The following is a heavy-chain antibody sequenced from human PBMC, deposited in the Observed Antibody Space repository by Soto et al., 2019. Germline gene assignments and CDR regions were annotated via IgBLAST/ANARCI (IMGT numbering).Heavy chain of an antibody. CDR1: GFTFSDYY. D-gene: IGHD2-2*01. CDR2: ISSSGSTI. J-gene: IGHJ6*03. Sequence: GSLRLSCAASGFTFSDYYMSWIRQAPGKGLEWVSYISSSGSTIYYADSVKGRFTISRDNAKNSLYLQMNSLRAEDTAVYYCARDRSSIVVVPAAMRDYYYYYMDVWGKGTTVTVSS. V-gene: IGHV3-11*01. CDR3: ARDRSSIVVVPAAMRDYYYYYMDV.